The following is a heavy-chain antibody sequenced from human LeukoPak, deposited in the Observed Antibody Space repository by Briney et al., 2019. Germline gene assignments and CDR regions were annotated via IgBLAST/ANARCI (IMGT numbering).Heavy chain of an antibody. Sequence: SETLSLTCAVYGGSFSGYYWSWIRQPPGKGLEWIGEINHSGSTNYNPSLKSRVTISVDTSKNQFSLKLSSVTAADTAVYYCARYCSSTSCPDKYFDYWGQGTLVIVSS. V-gene: IGHV4-34*01. CDR2: INHSGST. J-gene: IGHJ4*02. CDR3: ARYCSSTSCPDKYFDY. D-gene: IGHD2-2*01. CDR1: GGSFSGYY.